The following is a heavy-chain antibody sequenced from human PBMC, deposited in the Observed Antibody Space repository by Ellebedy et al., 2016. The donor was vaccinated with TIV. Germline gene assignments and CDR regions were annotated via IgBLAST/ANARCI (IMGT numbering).Heavy chain of an antibody. CDR2: ISGSGGTT. CDR3: ASSIPAAPWYFDL. Sequence: GGSLRLXXAASGFTLSSYAMTWVRQAPGKGLEWVSAISGSGGTTYYADSVKGRFTISRDNSKNTLYLQMNSLRAEDTAVYFCASSIPAAPWYFDLWGRGTLVTVSS. CDR1: GFTLSSYA. D-gene: IGHD6-13*01. V-gene: IGHV3-23*01. J-gene: IGHJ2*01.